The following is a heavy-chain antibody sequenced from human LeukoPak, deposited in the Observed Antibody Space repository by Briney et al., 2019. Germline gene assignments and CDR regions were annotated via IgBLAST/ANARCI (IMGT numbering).Heavy chain of an antibody. J-gene: IGHJ4*02. CDR1: GFTFSSYW. CDR3: ATSADSSGND. CDR2: INQDGTEK. D-gene: IGHD3-22*01. V-gene: IGHV3-7*03. Sequence: GGSLRLSCAASGFTFSSYWMSWVRQAPGEGLEWVAKINQDGTEKAYVDSVKGRFTISRDNAKSSVYLQMNTLRAEDTAVYYCATSADSSGNDWGQGTLVTVSS.